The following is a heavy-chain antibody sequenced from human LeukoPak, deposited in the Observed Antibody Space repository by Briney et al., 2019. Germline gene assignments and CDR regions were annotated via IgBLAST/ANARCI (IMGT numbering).Heavy chain of an antibody. D-gene: IGHD3-10*01. CDR2: ISSSSSTI. CDR3: ARDSSGVEQYYYYMDV. J-gene: IGHJ6*03. V-gene: IGHV3-48*01. CDR1: GFTFSSYS. Sequence: PGGSLRLSXAASGFTFSSYSMNWVRQAPGKGLEWVSYISSSSSTIYYADSVKGRFTISRDNAKNSLYLQMNSLRAEDTAVYYCARDSSGVEQYYYYMDVWGKGTTVTVSS.